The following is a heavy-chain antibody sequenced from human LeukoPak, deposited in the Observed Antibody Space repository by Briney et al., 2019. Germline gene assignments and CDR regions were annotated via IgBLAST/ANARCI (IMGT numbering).Heavy chain of an antibody. Sequence: GGTLRLSCAASGFTFSSYSMNWVRQAPGKGLECVSSISGSGSYIHYADSLKGRFTISRDNAKNSLYLQMNSLAEDTAVYYCARGQQLVPGRLDYFDYWGRGTLVNVYS. J-gene: IGHJ4*02. CDR1: GFTFSSYS. CDR3: ARGQQLVPGRLDYFDY. V-gene: IGHV3-21*01. D-gene: IGHD6-13*01. CDR2: ISGSGSYI.